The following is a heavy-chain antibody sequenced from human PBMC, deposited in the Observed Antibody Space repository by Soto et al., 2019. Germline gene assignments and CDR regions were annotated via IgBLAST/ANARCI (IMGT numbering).Heavy chain of an antibody. J-gene: IGHJ3*02. V-gene: IGHV3-66*01. Sequence: GGSLRLSCAASGCTVSSNYMSWVRQAPGKGLEWVSVIYSGGSTYYADSVKGRFTISRDNSKNTLYLQMNSLRAEDTAVYYCARFGAATVAFDIWGQGTMVTVSS. CDR3: ARFGAATVAFDI. D-gene: IGHD4-17*01. CDR1: GCTVSSNY. CDR2: IYSGGST.